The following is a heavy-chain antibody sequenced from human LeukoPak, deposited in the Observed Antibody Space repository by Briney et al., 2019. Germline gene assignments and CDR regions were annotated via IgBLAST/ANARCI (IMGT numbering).Heavy chain of an antibody. J-gene: IGHJ4*02. CDR1: GFTFSSHA. Sequence: GGSLRLSCAASGFTFSSHAVSWVRQAPGKGLEWVSAISDSGTTYYADSVKGRFTISRDNSKNTLYLQINSLRVEDTAVYYCAKDRLPMIRGVDYWGQGTLVTVPS. D-gene: IGHD3-10*01. CDR2: ISDSGTT. V-gene: IGHV3-23*01. CDR3: AKDRLPMIRGVDY.